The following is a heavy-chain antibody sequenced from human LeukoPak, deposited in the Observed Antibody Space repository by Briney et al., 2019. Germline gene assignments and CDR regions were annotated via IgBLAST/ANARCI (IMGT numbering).Heavy chain of an antibody. Sequence: GGSLRLSCAASGFTVSSNYMSWVRQAPGKELEWVSVIYSGGSTYYADSVKGRFTISRDNSKNTLYLQMNSLRAEDTAVYYCARDGYSYGLAFDYWGQGTLVTVSS. CDR3: ARDGYSYGLAFDY. J-gene: IGHJ4*02. V-gene: IGHV3-53*01. D-gene: IGHD5-18*01. CDR2: IYSGGST. CDR1: GFTVSSNY.